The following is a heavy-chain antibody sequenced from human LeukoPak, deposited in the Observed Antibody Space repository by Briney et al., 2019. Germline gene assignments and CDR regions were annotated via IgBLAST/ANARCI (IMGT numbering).Heavy chain of an antibody. V-gene: IGHV1-69*13. Sequence: SVKVSCKASGGTFSSYAISWVRQAPGQGLEWMGGIIPIFGTANYAQKFQGRVTITADESTSTAYMELSSLRSEDTAVYYCARDNWPRGYFGTNAFDIWGQGTMVTVSS. CDR1: GGTFSSYA. CDR2: IIPIFGTA. D-gene: IGHD3-22*01. J-gene: IGHJ3*02. CDR3: ARDNWPRGYFGTNAFDI.